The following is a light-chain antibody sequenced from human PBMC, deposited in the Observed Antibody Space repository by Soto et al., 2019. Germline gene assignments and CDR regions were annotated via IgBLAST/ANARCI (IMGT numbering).Light chain of an antibody. J-gene: IGLJ1*01. CDR1: SSAVGGYNY. CDR3: SSYRTSNTRQIV. V-gene: IGLV2-14*03. CDR2: DVS. Sequence: QSVLTQPASVSGSPGQSITISCTGTSSAVGGYNYVSCYQHHPGKAPKLMIYDVSNRPSGVSNRFSGSKSGNTASLSISGLQPEDEADYYCSSYRTSNTRQIVCGTGTKLTVL.